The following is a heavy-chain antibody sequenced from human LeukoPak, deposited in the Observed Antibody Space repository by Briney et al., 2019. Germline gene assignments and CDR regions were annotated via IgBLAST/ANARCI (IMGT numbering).Heavy chain of an antibody. Sequence: GGFLRLSCAASGLIISREFMSWVRQAPGQGLEWVAIIYSDGNTVYAESVKGRFTISRDTSKNRLFLHMDSLRVEDTALYYCAKVATTPVWAPDYWGQGTPVTVSS. CDR1: GLIISREF. J-gene: IGHJ4*02. V-gene: IGHV3-53*01. CDR2: IYSDGNT. D-gene: IGHD1-1*01. CDR3: AKVATTPVWAPDY.